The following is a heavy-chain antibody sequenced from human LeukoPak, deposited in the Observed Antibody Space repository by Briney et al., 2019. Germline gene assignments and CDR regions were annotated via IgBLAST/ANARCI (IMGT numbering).Heavy chain of an antibody. CDR2: IKQDESEK. CDR3: ARGLTVDF. V-gene: IGHV3-7*04. CDR1: GFTFSSYW. D-gene: IGHD4/OR15-4a*01. Sequence: GRCLRLSCAVSGFTFSSYWMSWVRQAPGKGLEWVANIKQDESEKYYVDSVKSRFTISRDNAKNSLYLQMNSLRADDTAVFYCARGLTVDFWGQGTLVTVSS. J-gene: IGHJ4*02.